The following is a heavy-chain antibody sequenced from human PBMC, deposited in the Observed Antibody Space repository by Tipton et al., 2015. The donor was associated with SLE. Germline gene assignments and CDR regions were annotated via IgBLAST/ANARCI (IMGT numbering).Heavy chain of an antibody. J-gene: IGHJ6*03. CDR3: ARVPFYYYYYMDV. V-gene: IGHV4-59*11. CDR1: GVFISSHY. CDR2: IYYSGST. Sequence: TLSLTCIVSGVFISSHYWSWIRQPPGKGLEWIGYIYYSGSTNYNPPLKSRLTISVDTSKNQFSLKLSSVTAADTAVYYCARVPFYYYYYMDVWGKGTTVTVSS.